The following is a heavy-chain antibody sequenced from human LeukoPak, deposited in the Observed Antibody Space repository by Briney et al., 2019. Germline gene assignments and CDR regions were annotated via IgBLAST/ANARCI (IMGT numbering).Heavy chain of an antibody. CDR1: GGSFSGYY. V-gene: IGHV4-34*01. CDR3: AVGYCSGGSCPQHFDY. J-gene: IGHJ4*02. Sequence: SETLSLTCAVYGGSFSGYYWSWIRQPPGKGLEWIGEINHSGSTNYNPSLKSRVTISVDTSKNQSSLKLSSVTAADTAVYYCAVGYCSGGSCPQHFDYWGQGTLVTVSS. CDR2: INHSGST. D-gene: IGHD2-15*01.